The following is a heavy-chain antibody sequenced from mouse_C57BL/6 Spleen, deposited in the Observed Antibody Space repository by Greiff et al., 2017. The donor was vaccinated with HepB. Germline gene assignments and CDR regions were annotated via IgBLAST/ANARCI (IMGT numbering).Heavy chain of an antibody. CDR3: ARNFDV. J-gene: IGHJ1*03. CDR2: ISSGGSYT. CDR1: GFTFSSYG. Sequence: EVQGVESGGDLVKPGGSLKLSCAASGFTFSSYGMSWVRQTPDKRLEWVATISSGGSYTYYPDSVKGRFTISRDNAKNTLYLQMSSLKSEDTAMYYCARNFDVWGTGTTVTVSS. V-gene: IGHV5-6*01.